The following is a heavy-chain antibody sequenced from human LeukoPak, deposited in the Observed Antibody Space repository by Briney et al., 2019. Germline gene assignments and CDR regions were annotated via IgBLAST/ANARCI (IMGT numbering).Heavy chain of an antibody. D-gene: IGHD6-19*01. J-gene: IGHJ4*02. Sequence: GGSLRLSCAASGFTFSSYSMNWVRQAPGKGLEWVSSISSSSSYIYCADSVKGRFTISRDNAKNSLYLQMNSLRAEDTAVYYCARDMAQSSGSDYWGQGTLVTVSS. CDR2: ISSSSSYI. CDR3: ARDMAQSSGSDY. CDR1: GFTFSSYS. V-gene: IGHV3-21*01.